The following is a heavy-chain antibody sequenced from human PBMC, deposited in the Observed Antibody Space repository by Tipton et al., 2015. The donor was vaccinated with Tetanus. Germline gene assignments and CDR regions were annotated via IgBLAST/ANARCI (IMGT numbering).Heavy chain of an antibody. CDR3: ARGYSYGGGWFDP. D-gene: IGHD5-18*01. CDR1: GGSISSSSYY. J-gene: IGHJ5*02. V-gene: IGHV4-39*01. Sequence: TLSLTCTVSGGSISSSSYYWGWIRQPPGKGLEWIGSIYYSGSTYYNPSLKSRVTISVGTSKNQFSLKLSSVTAADTAVYYCARGYSYGGGWFDPWGQGTLVTVSS. CDR2: IYYSGST.